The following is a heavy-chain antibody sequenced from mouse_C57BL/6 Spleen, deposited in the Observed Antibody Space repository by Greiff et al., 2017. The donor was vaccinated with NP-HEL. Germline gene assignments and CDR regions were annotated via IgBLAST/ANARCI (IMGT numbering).Heavy chain of an antibody. J-gene: IGHJ1*03. CDR2: INPYNGGT. CDR1: GYTFTDYY. D-gene: IGHD1-1*01. CDR3: ARAPGSSYWYFDV. Sequence: EVHLQQSGPVLVKPGASVKMSCKASGYTFTDYYMNWVKQSHGKSLEWIGVINPYNGGTSYNQKFKGKATLTVDKSSSTAYMELNSLTSEDSAVYYCARAPGSSYWYFDVWGTGTTVTVSS. V-gene: IGHV1-19*01.